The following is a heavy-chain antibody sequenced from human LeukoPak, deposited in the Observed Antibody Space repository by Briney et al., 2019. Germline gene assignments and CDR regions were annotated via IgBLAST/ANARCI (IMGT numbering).Heavy chain of an antibody. D-gene: IGHD2-21*02. CDR1: GFTFSSYT. V-gene: IGHV3-21*01. CDR2: IARSSGYI. J-gene: IGHJ4*01. CDR3: ARDRGAHCGGDCYLGFDY. Sequence: GGSLRLSCAASGFTFSSYTMNWVRQAPGKGLEWVSSIARSSGYISYADSVKGRFTISRDNAKKSLYLQMTSLTAEDTAVYYCARDRGAHCGGDCYLGFDYWGRGTLVTVSS.